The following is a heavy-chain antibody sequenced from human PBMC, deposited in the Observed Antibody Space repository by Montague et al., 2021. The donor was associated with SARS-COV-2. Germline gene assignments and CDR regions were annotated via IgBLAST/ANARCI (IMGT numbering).Heavy chain of an antibody. Sequence: SETLSLTCTVSGGSISSSSYYWGWIRQPPGKGLEWIGSIYYSGSTYYNPSLKSRVTISVDTSKNQFSLKLSSVTAADTAEYYCARHLLGYCSSTSCHVGWGQGTLVTVSS. CDR3: ARHLLGYCSSTSCHVG. D-gene: IGHD2-2*01. V-gene: IGHV4-39*01. J-gene: IGHJ4*02. CDR2: IYYSGST. CDR1: GGSISSSSYY.